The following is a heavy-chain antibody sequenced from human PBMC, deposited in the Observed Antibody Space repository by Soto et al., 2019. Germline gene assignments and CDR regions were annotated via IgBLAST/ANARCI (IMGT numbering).Heavy chain of an antibody. CDR2: IYPGDSDT. D-gene: IGHD6-13*01. CDR3: ARLVEKQRLVPEYFQL. CDR1: GYSFTSYW. V-gene: IGHV5-51*03. Sequence: EVQLVPSGAEVKKPGESLKISCKGSGYSFTSYWIGWVRQMPGKGLEWMGIIYPGDSDTRYSPSFQGQVTIPGAKSISPGDLLWSSLTASDTARYYCARLVEKQRLVPEYFQLCGHVTLVTVSS. J-gene: IGHJ1*01.